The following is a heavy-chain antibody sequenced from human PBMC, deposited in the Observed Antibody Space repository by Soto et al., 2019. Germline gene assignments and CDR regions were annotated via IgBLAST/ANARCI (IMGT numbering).Heavy chain of an antibody. J-gene: IGHJ4*02. CDR2: MIPDSGRT. V-gene: IGHV1-8*01. CDR3: ASGDRFGFGVDY. D-gene: IGHD3-10*01. CDR1: GYSFTNHD. Sequence: QVQLVQSGAEVKKPGASVKVSCKASGYSFTNHDINWVRQVPGQGLEWMGWMIPDSGRTGYAQKFQGRSTITRNTSASTACSELSSLRDDDTAVYYCASGDRFGFGVDYWGQGTLVTVSS.